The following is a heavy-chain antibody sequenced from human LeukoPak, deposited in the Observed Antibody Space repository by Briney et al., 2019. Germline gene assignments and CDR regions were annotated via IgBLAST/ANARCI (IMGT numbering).Heavy chain of an antibody. CDR2: MNPNSGNT. J-gene: IGHJ4*02. D-gene: IGHD2-15*01. Sequence: ASVKVPCKASGYTLTGYDINWVRQATGQGLEWMGWMNPNSGNTGYAQKFQGRVTITRNTSISTAYMELSSLRSEDTAVYYCARRDCSGGTCRTRIFDYWGQRTLVTVSS. CDR3: ARRDCSGGTCRTRIFDY. V-gene: IGHV1-8*03. CDR1: GYTLTGYD.